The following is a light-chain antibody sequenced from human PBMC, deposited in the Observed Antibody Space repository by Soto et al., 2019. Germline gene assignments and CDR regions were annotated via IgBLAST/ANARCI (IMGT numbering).Light chain of an antibody. CDR2: DVS. Sequence: EVVLTQSPATLSLSPGERATLSCRASQSVYSYLAWYQQKPGQPPRLLISDVSNRATGIPARFSGSGYGTDFTLTISSLEPEDFAVYYCQQRSNWPPRFTFGPGTKVDIK. V-gene: IGKV3-11*01. CDR1: QSVYSY. J-gene: IGKJ3*01. CDR3: QQRSNWPPRFT.